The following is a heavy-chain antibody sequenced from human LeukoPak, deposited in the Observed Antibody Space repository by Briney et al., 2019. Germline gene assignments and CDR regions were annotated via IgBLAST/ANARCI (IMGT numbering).Heavy chain of an antibody. CDR3: AMSAVAVVAAANFDY. CDR2: ISGNSGNI. D-gene: IGHD2-15*01. J-gene: IGHJ4*02. V-gene: IGHV3-9*01. CDR1: GFTFDDCA. Sequence: GGSLRLSCAASGFTFDDCALHWVRQAPGKGLEWVSGISGNSGNIGYADSVKGRFTISRDNAKNSLYLQMNSLRAEDTALYYCAMSAVAVVAAANFDYWGQGTLVTVSS.